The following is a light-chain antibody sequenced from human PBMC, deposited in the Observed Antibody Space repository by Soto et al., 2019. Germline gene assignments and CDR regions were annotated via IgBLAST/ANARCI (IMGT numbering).Light chain of an antibody. CDR1: SSNIGGYY. CDR3: AAWDDSLSGYV. Sequence: QSVLTQPPSASGTPGQRVTISCSGSSSNIGGYYVSWYQQLPGTAPKVLIYRNNQRPSGVPDRFSGSKSGTSASLAISGLRPDDEANYYCAAWDDSLSGYVFGTGTKVTVL. V-gene: IGLV1-47*01. J-gene: IGLJ1*01. CDR2: RNN.